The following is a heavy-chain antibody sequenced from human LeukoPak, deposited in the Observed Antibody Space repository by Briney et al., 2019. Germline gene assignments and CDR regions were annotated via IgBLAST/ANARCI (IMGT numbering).Heavy chain of an antibody. CDR1: GFTFSSYG. V-gene: IGHV3-30*18. Sequence: GGSLRLSCAASGFTFSSYGMHWVRQAPGKGLEWVAVISYDGSNKYYADSVKGRFTISRDNSKNTLFLQMNSLRAEDTAVYYCANLLRWEPYWGQGTLVTVSS. J-gene: IGHJ4*02. CDR3: ANLLRWEPY. CDR2: ISYDGSNK. D-gene: IGHD4-23*01.